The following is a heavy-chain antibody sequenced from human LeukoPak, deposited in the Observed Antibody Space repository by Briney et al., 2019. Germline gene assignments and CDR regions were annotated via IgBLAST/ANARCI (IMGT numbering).Heavy chain of an antibody. V-gene: IGHV4-59*01. CDR2: IYYNGST. J-gene: IGHJ3*02. CDR3: ARCLSRCNNGFDI. Sequence: SETLSLTCTVSGRSISSYYWNWIRQPPGKGLEWIGFIYYNGSTNYNPSLRSRVTISVDTSKNQFSLKLSSVTTADTAVYYCARCLSRCNNGFDIWGQGTMITVSS. CDR1: GRSISSYY. D-gene: IGHD2/OR15-2a*01.